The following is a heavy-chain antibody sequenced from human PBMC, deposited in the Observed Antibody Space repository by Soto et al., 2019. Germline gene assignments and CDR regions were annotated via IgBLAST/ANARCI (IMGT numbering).Heavy chain of an antibody. CDR2: ISAYNGNT. Sequence: ASVKVSCKASGYTFTSYGISWVRQAPGQGLEWMGWISAYNGNTNYAQKLQGRVTMTTDTSTSTAYMELRSLRSDDTAVYYCARVATMIVVVMDNWFDPWAQGTLVTVSS. D-gene: IGHD3-22*01. CDR3: ARVATMIVVVMDNWFDP. J-gene: IGHJ5*02. V-gene: IGHV1-18*01. CDR1: GYTFTSYG.